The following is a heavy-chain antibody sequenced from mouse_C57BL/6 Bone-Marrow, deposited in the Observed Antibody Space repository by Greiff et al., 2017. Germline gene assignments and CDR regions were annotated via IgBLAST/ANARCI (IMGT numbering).Heavy chain of an antibody. CDR3: ARGIYYDYDGFDY. D-gene: IGHD2-4*01. CDR1: GYTFTDYY. CDR2: IYPGSGNT. J-gene: IGHJ2*01. Sequence: QVQLKQSGAELVRPGASVKLSCKASGYTFTDYYINWVKQRPGQGLEWIARIYPGSGNTYYNEKLKGKATLTAEKSSSTAYMQLSSLTSEDSAVYFCARGIYYDYDGFDYWGQGTTLTVSS. V-gene: IGHV1-76*01.